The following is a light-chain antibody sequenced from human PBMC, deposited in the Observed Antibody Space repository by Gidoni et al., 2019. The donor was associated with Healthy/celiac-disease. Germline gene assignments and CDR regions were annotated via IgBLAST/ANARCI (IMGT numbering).Light chain of an antibody. Sequence: SALLSPPSVSEAPTQRVTISCSGSSSNIGNNAVNWYQQPPGKAPKLLIYSDDLLPSRVSDRFSGSKAGASASLAISGLQSEDEADYYWAAWDGSLNGLVFGGGTKLTVL. CDR2: SDD. V-gene: IGLV1-36*01. CDR3: AAWDGSLNGLV. J-gene: IGLJ2*01. CDR1: SSNIGNNA.